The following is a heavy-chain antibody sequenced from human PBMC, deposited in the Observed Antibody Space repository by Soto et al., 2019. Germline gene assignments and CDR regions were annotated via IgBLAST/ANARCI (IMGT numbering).Heavy chain of an antibody. Sequence: SETLSLTHAVPCGSNNSGSNYGSWIRQQPWKCLEWSVLICHSGTTYYTPHLKRRVNISVDSSKNQFSLKLSSVTAADTALYYGARKVWCGSPYAFDIWGQVTMVTV. V-gene: IGHV4-30-2*01. J-gene: IGHJ3*02. CDR3: ARKVWCGSPYAFDI. CDR2: ICHSGTT. D-gene: IGHD3-10*01. CDR1: CGSNNSGSNY.